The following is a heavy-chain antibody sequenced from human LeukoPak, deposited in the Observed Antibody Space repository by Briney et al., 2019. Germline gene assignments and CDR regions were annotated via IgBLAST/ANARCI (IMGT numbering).Heavy chain of an antibody. D-gene: IGHD3-22*01. V-gene: IGHV1-8*03. CDR2: MNPNSGNT. CDR3: ARGGPTGTRIHYYDSSGYLSDY. J-gene: IGHJ4*02. Sequence: ASVKVSCXASGYTFTSYDINWVRQATGQGLEWMGWMNPNSGNTGYAQKFQGRVTITRNTSISTAYMELSSLRSEDTAVYYCARGGPTGTRIHYYDSSGYLSDYWGQGTLVTVSS. CDR1: GYTFTSYD.